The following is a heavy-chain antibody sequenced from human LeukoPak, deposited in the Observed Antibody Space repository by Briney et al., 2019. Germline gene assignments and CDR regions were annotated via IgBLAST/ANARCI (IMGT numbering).Heavy chain of an antibody. CDR2: IKQDGSEK. Sequence: GGSLRLSCAASGFTFSSYSMNWVRQAPGKGLEWVANIKQDGSEKYYVDSVKGRFTISRDNAKNSLYLQMNSLRAEDTAVYYCARDRDSGWFPSYYYYYYMDVWGKGTTVTVSS. CDR1: GFTFSSYS. V-gene: IGHV3-7*01. J-gene: IGHJ6*03. D-gene: IGHD6-19*01. CDR3: ARDRDSGWFPSYYYYYYMDV.